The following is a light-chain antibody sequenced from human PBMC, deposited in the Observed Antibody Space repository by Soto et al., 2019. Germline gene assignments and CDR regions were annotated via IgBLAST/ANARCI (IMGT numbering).Light chain of an antibody. CDR1: SSDVGSYNL. CDR2: EGS. CDR3: CSNAGSSTFPV. Sequence: QSVLTQPASVSGSPGQSITISCTGTSSDVGSYNLVSWYQQHPGKAPKLMIYEGSKRPSGVSNRFSGSKSGNTASLTISGLQAEDEADYYCCSNAGSSTFPVFGTGTKVTVL. J-gene: IGLJ1*01. V-gene: IGLV2-23*03.